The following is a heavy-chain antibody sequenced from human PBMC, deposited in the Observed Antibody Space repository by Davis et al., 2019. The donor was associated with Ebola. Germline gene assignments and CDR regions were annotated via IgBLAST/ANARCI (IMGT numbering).Heavy chain of an antibody. CDR3: AKVLGSGYGRGYYYYYYGMDV. CDR2: ISYDGSNK. V-gene: IGHV3-30*18. D-gene: IGHD5-12*01. J-gene: IGHJ6*04. CDR1: CFTFSSYG. Sequence: GESLKISCAASCFTFSSYGMHWVRQAPGKGLEWVAVISYDGSNKYYADSVKGRFTISRDNSKNTLYLQMNSLRAEDTAVYYCAKVLGSGYGRGYYYYYYGMDVWGKGTTVTVSS.